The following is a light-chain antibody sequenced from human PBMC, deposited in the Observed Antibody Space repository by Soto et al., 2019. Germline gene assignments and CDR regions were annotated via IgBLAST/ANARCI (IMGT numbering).Light chain of an antibody. CDR2: AAS. Sequence: DIQMTQSPSSLSASVGDRVTITCRASQAISNYLAWYQQKPGKVPTLLIYAASTLQSGVPSRFSGSGSGTDFTLTISSLQPEDAATYYCQKLNAVPTFGGGTKVE. J-gene: IGKJ4*01. CDR3: QKLNAVPT. V-gene: IGKV1-27*01. CDR1: QAISNY.